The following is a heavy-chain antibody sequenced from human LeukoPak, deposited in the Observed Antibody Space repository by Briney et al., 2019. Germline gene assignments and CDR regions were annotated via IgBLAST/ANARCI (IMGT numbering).Heavy chain of an antibody. CDR2: INPNSGGT. V-gene: IGHV1-2*02. CDR1: GYTFTGYY. J-gene: IGHJ2*01. D-gene: IGHD1-1*01. CDR3: ARKSPGNFWYFDL. Sequence: GASVTVSCTASGYTFTGYYMHWVRQAPGQGLEWMGWINPNSGGTNYAQKFQGRVTMTRDTSIGTAYMELSRLRSDDTAVYYCARKSPGNFWYFDLWGRGTLVTVSS.